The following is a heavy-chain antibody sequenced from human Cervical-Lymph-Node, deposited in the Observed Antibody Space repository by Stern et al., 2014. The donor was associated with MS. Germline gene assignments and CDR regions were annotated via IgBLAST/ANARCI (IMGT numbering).Heavy chain of an antibody. D-gene: IGHD5-18*01. J-gene: IGHJ4*02. Sequence: QMQLVQYGVEVKKPGASVKVSCKASGYTFTGYNMHWVRQAPGQGLEWMGRIITSRGDTYYAQKFQGRVTMTMDTSIDTAYMELSSLTFDDTALYYCARGYNYAYEYWGQGTLVTVSS. V-gene: IGHV1-2*06. CDR2: IITSRGDT. CDR3: ARGYNYAYEY. CDR1: GYTFTGYN.